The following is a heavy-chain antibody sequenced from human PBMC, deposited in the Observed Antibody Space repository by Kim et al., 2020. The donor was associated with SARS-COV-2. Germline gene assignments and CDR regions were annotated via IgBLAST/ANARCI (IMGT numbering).Heavy chain of an antibody. CDR1: GGTFSTYA. CDR3: ARGHYDSSDSLY. D-gene: IGHD3-22*01. CDR2: IIPMFGTA. J-gene: IGHJ4*02. Sequence: SVKVSCKASGGTFSTYAIIWVRQAPGQGLESMGGIIPMFGTANYAQKFQGRVTITADESTSTAYMELSSLRSEDTAVYYCARGHYDSSDSLYWGQGTLVTVSS. V-gene: IGHV1-69*13.